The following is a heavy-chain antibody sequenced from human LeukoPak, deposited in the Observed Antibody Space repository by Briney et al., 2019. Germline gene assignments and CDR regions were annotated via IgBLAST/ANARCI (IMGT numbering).Heavy chain of an antibody. Sequence: SETLSLTCTVSGGSISSNYWSWIRQPPGKGLEWIGYIYSSGSTNYNPSLKSRVTISVDTSKNQFSLNLSSVTAADTAVYYCARYGKIPFYYYYYMDVWGKGTTVTISS. CDR1: GGSISSNY. CDR3: ARYGKIPFYYYYYMDV. V-gene: IGHV4-59*08. J-gene: IGHJ6*03. CDR2: IYSSGST. D-gene: IGHD2-21*01.